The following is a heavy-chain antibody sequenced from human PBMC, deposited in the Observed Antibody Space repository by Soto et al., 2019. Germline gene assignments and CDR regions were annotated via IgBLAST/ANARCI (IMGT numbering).Heavy chain of an antibody. D-gene: IGHD5-18*01. CDR3: ARDQPGYSYGYGLGY. CDR1: GFTFSSYS. CDR2: ISSSSSYI. V-gene: IGHV3-21*01. J-gene: IGHJ4*02. Sequence: EVQLVESGGGLVKPGGSLRLSWAASGFTFSSYSMNWVRLAPGKGLEWVSSISSSSSYIYYADSVKGRCTISRDNAKNSLYLQMNSLRAEDSAVYYCARDQPGYSYGYGLGYWAQGTLVTVSS.